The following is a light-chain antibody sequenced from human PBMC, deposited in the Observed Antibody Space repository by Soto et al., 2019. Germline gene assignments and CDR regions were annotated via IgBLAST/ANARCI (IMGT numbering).Light chain of an antibody. Sequence: EIVLTQSPGPLSLSPGERATLSCRASQKIDNNYLAWYQQKLGQAPRLLIHGAFTRATGIPDRFSGRGSETDFTLTISKLGPEDFAVYYCQEYDTLVWTVGQGTKVEIK. V-gene: IGKV3-20*01. CDR1: QKIDNNY. CDR3: QEYDTLVWT. CDR2: GAF. J-gene: IGKJ1*01.